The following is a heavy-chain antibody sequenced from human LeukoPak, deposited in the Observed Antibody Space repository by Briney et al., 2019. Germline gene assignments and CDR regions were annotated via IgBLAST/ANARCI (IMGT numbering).Heavy chain of an antibody. CDR3: ARSQYPDILTGSLYGVDV. V-gene: IGHV3-74*01. CDR2: IYSEGRST. D-gene: IGHD3-9*01. J-gene: IGHJ6*02. Sequence: PGGSLRLSCAAPGFTFSSYWMHWVRQAPGKGLVWVSRIYSEGRSTSYADSVKGRFTISRDNAKNTLYLQMNSLRAEDTAVYYCARSQYPDILTGSLYGVDVWGQGTTVTVSS. CDR1: GFTFSSYW.